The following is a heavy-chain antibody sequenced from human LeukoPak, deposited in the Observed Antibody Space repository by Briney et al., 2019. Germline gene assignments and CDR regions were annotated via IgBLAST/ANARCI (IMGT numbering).Heavy chain of an antibody. D-gene: IGHD4-17*01. CDR2: IKQDGSEK. CDR3: ARADYGDYGAY. Sequence: GGSLRLSCAASGFIFSSFAMHWVRQAPGRGLEWVANIKQDGSEKYYVDSMKGRFTISRDNAKNSLYLQMNSLRAEDTAVYYCARADYGDYGAYWGQGTLVTVSS. J-gene: IGHJ4*02. CDR1: GFIFSSFA. V-gene: IGHV3-7*03.